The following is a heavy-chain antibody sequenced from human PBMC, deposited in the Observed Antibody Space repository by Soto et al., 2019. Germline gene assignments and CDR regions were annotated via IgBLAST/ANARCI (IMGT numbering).Heavy chain of an antibody. CDR3: AREMATISLGAFDI. J-gene: IGHJ3*02. CDR1: GFTFSSYG. V-gene: IGHV3-30*03. CDR2: ISYDGSNK. Sequence: GGSLRLSCAASGFTFSSYGMHWVRQAPGKGLEWVAVISYDGSNKYYADSVKGRFTSLRDNAKNTLYLQMTSLRVEDTAVYYCAREMATISLGAFDIWGQGTMVTVSS. D-gene: IGHD5-12*01.